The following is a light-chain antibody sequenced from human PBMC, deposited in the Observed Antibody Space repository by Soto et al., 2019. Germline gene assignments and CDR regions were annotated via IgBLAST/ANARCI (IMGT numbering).Light chain of an antibody. CDR3: VAWDDSLNGAV. CDR1: SSDVGAYNY. CDR2: SNS. J-gene: IGLJ7*01. Sequence: QSALTQPPSASGSPGQSVTISCTGTSSDVGAYNYVSWYQQHPGRAPKLLMYSNSQRPSGVPDRFSGSKSGTSASLAISGLQSEDEADYYCVAWDDSLNGAVFGGGTQLTVL. V-gene: IGLV2-8*01.